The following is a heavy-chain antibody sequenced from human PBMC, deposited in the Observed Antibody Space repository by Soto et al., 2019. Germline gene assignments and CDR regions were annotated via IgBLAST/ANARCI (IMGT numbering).Heavy chain of an antibody. CDR3: ARDAPPLAYYYDPNWFDP. V-gene: IGHV3-48*02. CDR2: ISSSSSTI. CDR1: GFTFSSYS. D-gene: IGHD3-22*01. Sequence: PGGYLRLSCAASGFTFSSYSMNWVHQAPGKGLEWVSYISSSSSTIYYADSVKGRFTISRDNAKNSLYLQMNSLRDEDTAVYYCARDAPPLAYYYDPNWFDPWGQGTLVTVSS. J-gene: IGHJ5*02.